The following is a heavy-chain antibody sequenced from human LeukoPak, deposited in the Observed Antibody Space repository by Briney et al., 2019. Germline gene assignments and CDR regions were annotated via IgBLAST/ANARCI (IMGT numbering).Heavy chain of an antibody. Sequence: SETLSLTCAVYGGSFSGYYWSWIRQPPGKGLEWIGEINHSGSTNYNPSLKSRVTISVDTSKNQFSLKLSSVTAADTAVYYCARTASSSGYYYDKVDYWGQGTLVAVSS. CDR3: ARTASSSGYYYDKVDY. CDR1: GGSFSGYY. CDR2: INHSGST. D-gene: IGHD3-22*01. J-gene: IGHJ4*02. V-gene: IGHV4-34*01.